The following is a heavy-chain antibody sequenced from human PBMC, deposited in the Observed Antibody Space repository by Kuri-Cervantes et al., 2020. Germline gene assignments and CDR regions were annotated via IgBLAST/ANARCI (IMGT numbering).Heavy chain of an antibody. J-gene: IGHJ5*02. CDR1: GFTFSSYS. Sequence: GESLKISCAASGFTFSSYSMNWVRQAPGKGLEWVSYISSSGSTIYYADSVKGRFTISRDNAKNSLYLQMNSLRAEDTAVYYCASTPTPAYYNFDLWPWGQGTLVAVSS. V-gene: IGHV3-48*01. D-gene: IGHD3-3*01. CDR2: ISSSGSTI. CDR3: ASTPTPAYYNFDLWP.